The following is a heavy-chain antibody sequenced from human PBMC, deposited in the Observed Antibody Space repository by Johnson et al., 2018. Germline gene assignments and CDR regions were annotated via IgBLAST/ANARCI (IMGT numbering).Heavy chain of an antibody. Sequence: EVQLVESGAEVKKPGESLKISCKGSGYSFTSYWIGWVRQMPGKGLEWMGIIYPGDSDTRYSPSFQGQVTLPADQSTSTAHLQWSSLKASDTAMYYCARMGATTVSSAFDIWGQGTMVTVSS. D-gene: IGHD1-26*01. V-gene: IGHV5-51*01. CDR2: IYPGDSDT. J-gene: IGHJ3*02. CDR3: ARMGATTVSSAFDI. CDR1: GYSFTSYW.